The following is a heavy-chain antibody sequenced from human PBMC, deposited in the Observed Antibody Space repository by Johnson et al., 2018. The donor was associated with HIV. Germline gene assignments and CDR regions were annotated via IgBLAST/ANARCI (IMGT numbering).Heavy chain of an antibody. CDR3: ARDFGLEWELDGAFDI. Sequence: EVQLVESGGGVVQPGRSLRLSCAASGFTFSNYAMHWVRQAPGKGLEWVSGINWNGGSTGYADSVKGRFTISRDNAKNSLYLQMNSLRAEDTALYYCARDFGLEWELDGAFDIWGQGTMVTVSS. V-gene: IGHV3-20*04. D-gene: IGHD1-26*01. CDR1: GFTFSNYA. J-gene: IGHJ3*02. CDR2: INWNGGST.